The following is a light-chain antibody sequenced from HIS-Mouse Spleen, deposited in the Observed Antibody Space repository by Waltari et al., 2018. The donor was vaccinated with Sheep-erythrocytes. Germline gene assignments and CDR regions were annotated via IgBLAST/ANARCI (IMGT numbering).Light chain of an antibody. V-gene: IGLV2-23*01. CDR3: CSYAGSSTPWV. CDR1: SSDVGSYNL. CDR2: EGS. J-gene: IGLJ3*02. Sequence: QSALTQPASVSVSPGQSITISCTGTSSDVGSYNLSSWYQQHPGKAPKLMIYEGSKRPSGVSNRFSGSKSGNTASLTISGLQAEDEADYYCCSYAGSSTPWVFGGGTKLTVL.